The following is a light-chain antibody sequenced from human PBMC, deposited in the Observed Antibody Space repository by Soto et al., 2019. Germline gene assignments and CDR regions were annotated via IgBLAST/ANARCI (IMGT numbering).Light chain of an antibody. CDR3: QQRTNWPPL. Sequence: EIVLTQSPATLSLSPGERATLSCRASQSVSKYLAWYQQKPGQAPRLLIYDASNRATGIPSRFSGSGSGTNFTLTISSLEPEDRAVYDCQQRTNWPPLFGQGTKLEIK. CDR1: QSVSKY. J-gene: IGKJ2*01. V-gene: IGKV3-11*01. CDR2: DAS.